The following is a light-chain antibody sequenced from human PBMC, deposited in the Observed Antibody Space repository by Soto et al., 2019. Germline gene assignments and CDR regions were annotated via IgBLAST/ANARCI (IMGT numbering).Light chain of an antibody. CDR3: QQYNNWPPIT. J-gene: IGKJ5*01. Sequence: EIVMTQSPATLSVSPGERATLSCRASQSVSSNLAWYQQKPGQAPRLLLYGASTRATGIPARFSGSGSGTEFTLTISSLQSEDFAVYYWQQYNNWPPITFGQGTRLEIK. CDR2: GAS. CDR1: QSVSSN. V-gene: IGKV3-15*01.